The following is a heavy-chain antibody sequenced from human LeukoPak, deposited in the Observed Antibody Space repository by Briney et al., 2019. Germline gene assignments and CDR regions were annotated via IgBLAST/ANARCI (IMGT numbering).Heavy chain of an antibody. CDR1: GFTVSSNY. CDR3: ARVLPYSRGFDP. Sequence: GGSLRLSCAASGFTVSSNYMSWVRQAPGKGLEWVSVIYSGGSTYYADSVKGRFTISRDNSKNTLYLQMNSLRAEDTAVYYCARVLPYSRGFDPWGQGTLVTVSS. CDR2: IYSGGST. V-gene: IGHV3-53*01. D-gene: IGHD6-13*01. J-gene: IGHJ5*02.